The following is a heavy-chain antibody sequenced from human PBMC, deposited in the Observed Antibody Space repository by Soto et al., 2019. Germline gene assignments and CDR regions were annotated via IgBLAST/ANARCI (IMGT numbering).Heavy chain of an antibody. D-gene: IGHD6-13*01. CDR1: GFTFGSYS. V-gene: IGHV3-21*01. CDR2: ISSSSSYI. J-gene: IGHJ4*02. Sequence: GGSLRLSCAASGFTFGSYSMNWVRQAPGKGLEWVSSISSSSSYIYYADSVKGRFTISRDNAKNSLYLQMNSLRAEDTAVYYCARDLYEWQQLVPFDYWGQGTLVTVSS. CDR3: ARDLYEWQQLVPFDY.